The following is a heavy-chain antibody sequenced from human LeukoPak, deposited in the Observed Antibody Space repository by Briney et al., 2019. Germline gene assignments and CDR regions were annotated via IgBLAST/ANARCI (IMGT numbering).Heavy chain of an antibody. D-gene: IGHD3-22*01. V-gene: IGHV3-21*01. CDR3: ARDLRYYDSSGHEGYFDY. CDR1: GFTFSSYS. Sequence: GGSLRLSCAASGFTFSSYSMNWVRQAPGKGLEWVSSISSSSSYIYYADSVKGRFTISRDNAKNSLYLQMNSVRAEDTDVYYCARDLRYYDSSGHEGYFDYWGQGTLVTVSS. CDR2: ISSSSSYI. J-gene: IGHJ4*02.